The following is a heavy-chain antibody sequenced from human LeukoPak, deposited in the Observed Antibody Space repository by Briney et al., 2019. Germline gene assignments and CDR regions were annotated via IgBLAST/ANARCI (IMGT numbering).Heavy chain of an antibody. Sequence: TPSETLSLTCAVYGGSFSGYYWSWIRQPPGKGLEWIGEVNHSGSTNYNPSLKSRVTMSVDTSKNQLSLKLSSVTAADTAVYYCARSNYVGGSYRPRQSDAFDIWGQGTMVTVSS. J-gene: IGHJ3*02. CDR2: VNHSGST. CDR3: ARSNYVGGSYRPRQSDAFDI. CDR1: GGSFSGYY. V-gene: IGHV4-34*01. D-gene: IGHD3-16*02.